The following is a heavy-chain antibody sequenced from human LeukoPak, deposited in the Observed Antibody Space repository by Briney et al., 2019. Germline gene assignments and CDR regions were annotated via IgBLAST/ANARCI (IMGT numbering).Heavy chain of an antibody. CDR3: ARGELRFLEWLLFGAFDI. Sequence: XXSXXXXGXTXTXXXISWVRQAPGQGLEWMGWISAYNGNTNYAQKLQGRVTMTTDTSTSTAYMELRSLRSDDTAVYYCARGELRFLEWLLFGAFDIWGQGTMVTVSS. CDR2: ISAYNGNT. D-gene: IGHD3-3*01. CDR1: GXTXTXXX. V-gene: IGHV1-18*01. J-gene: IGHJ3*02.